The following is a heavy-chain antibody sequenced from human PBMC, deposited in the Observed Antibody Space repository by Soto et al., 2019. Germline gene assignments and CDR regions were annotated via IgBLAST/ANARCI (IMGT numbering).Heavy chain of an antibody. Sequence: EVQLVESGGGLVQPGGSLRLSCAASGFTFSSYWMSWVRQAPGKGLEWVANIKQDGSEKYYVDSVKGRFTISRDNAKNSLYLQMNRLRAEDTAVYYCARDRYDFWRLLGGFDYWGQGTLVTVSS. V-gene: IGHV3-7*01. CDR3: ARDRYDFWRLLGGFDY. CDR1: GFTFSSYW. J-gene: IGHJ4*02. D-gene: IGHD3-3*01. CDR2: IKQDGSEK.